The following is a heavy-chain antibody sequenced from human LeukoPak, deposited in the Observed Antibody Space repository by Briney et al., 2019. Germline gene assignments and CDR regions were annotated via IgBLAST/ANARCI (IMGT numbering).Heavy chain of an antibody. CDR2: IKQDGSEK. J-gene: IGHJ6*02. Sequence: PGGSLRLSCAASGFTFSSYWMSWVRQAPGKGLEWVANIKQDGSEKYYVDSVKGRFTISRDNAKNSLYLQMNSLRAEDTAVYYCARVSKDFYSNYCYYYGMDVWGQGTTVTVSS. D-gene: IGHD4-11*01. CDR1: GFTFSSYW. V-gene: IGHV3-7*01. CDR3: ARVSKDFYSNYCYYYGMDV.